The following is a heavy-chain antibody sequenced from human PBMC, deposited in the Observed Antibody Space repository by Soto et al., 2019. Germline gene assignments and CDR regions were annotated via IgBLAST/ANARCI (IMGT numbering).Heavy chain of an antibody. CDR2: ISYDGSNK. CDR3: ARGYCTNGVCYQVDY. V-gene: IGHV3-30-3*01. D-gene: IGHD2-8*01. J-gene: IGHJ4*02. CDR1: GFTFSSYA. Sequence: PAGSLRLSCAASGFTFSSYAMHWVRQAPGKGLEWVAVISYDGSNKYYADSVKGRFTISRDNSKNTLYLQMNSLRAEDTAVYYCARGYCTNGVCYQVDYWGQGTLVTVSS.